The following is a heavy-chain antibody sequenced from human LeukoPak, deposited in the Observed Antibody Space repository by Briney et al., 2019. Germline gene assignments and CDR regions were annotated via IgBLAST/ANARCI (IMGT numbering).Heavy chain of an antibody. J-gene: IGHJ4*02. V-gene: IGHV4-39*01. Sequence: PSETLSLTCTVSGSSISSSSYYWGWIRQPPGKGLEWIGSIYYSGSTYYNPSLKSRVTISVDTSKNQFSLKLSSVTAADTAVYYCARHCIRSWFGEFHYYFDYWGQGTLVTVSS. CDR3: ARHCIRSWFGEFHYYFDY. D-gene: IGHD3-10*01. CDR1: GSSISSSSYY. CDR2: IYYSGST.